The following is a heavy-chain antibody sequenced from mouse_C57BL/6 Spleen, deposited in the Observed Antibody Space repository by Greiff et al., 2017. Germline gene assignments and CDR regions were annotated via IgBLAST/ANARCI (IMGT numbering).Heavy chain of an antibody. CDR1: GYTFTSYW. J-gene: IGHJ4*01. Sequence: QVQLQQPGAELVRPGSSVKLSCKASGYTFTSYWMHWVKQRPIQGLEWIGNIDPSDSETHYNQKFKDKATLTVDKSSSTAYMQLSSLTSEDSAVYYCARWDGYDDAMDYWGQGTSVTVSS. V-gene: IGHV1-52*01. CDR3: ARWDGYDDAMDY. D-gene: IGHD2-2*01. CDR2: IDPSDSET.